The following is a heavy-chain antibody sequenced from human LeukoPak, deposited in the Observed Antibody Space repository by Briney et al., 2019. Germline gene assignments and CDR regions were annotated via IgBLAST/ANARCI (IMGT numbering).Heavy chain of an antibody. CDR2: IKRDGSQK. D-gene: IGHD1-1*01. V-gene: IGHV3-7*01. J-gene: IGHJ5*02. CDR3: ARLGLEVGGPNWYDP. Sequence: GGSLRLSCAAPGFSFSSNWMGWVRQAPGKGLEWVAHIKRDGSQKYYLDSVKGRFTISRDNAKNSLYLQMNSLRAEDTAVYYCARLGLEVGGPNWYDPWGQGTLVTVSS. CDR1: GFSFSSNW.